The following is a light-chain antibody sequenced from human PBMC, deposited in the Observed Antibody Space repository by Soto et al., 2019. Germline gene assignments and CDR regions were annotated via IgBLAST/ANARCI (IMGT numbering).Light chain of an antibody. V-gene: IGLV1-47*01. J-gene: IGLJ3*02. CDR3: AAWDDSLSGVV. CDR1: SSNVGSNY. CDR2: WDG. Sequence: QSVLTQPPSASGTPGPRVTISCSGSSSNVGSNYVYWYQQVPGTAPILLMHWDGQRPSGVPDRFSGSKSGTSASLAISGLRSEDEADYYCAAWDDSLSGVVFGGGTKVTVL.